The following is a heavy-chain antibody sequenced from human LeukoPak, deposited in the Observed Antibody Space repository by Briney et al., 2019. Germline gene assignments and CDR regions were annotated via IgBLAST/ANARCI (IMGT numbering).Heavy chain of an antibody. Sequence: SETLSLTCTVSGGSISGYFWSWIRQPPGKGLELIGYLYYSGSTNYNPSLKSRVTMSVDTSKNQFSLKLSSVTAADTAVYYCASTQTYYYGSGTQGYFDYWGQGTLVTVSS. V-gene: IGHV4-59*08. CDR2: LYYSGST. D-gene: IGHD3-10*01. CDR1: GGSISGYF. J-gene: IGHJ4*02. CDR3: ASTQTYYYGSGTQGYFDY.